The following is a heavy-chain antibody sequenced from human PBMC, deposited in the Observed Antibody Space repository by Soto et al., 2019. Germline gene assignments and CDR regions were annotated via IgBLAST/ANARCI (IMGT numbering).Heavy chain of an antibody. CDR2: ISHDGSTK. CDR1: GFTFSSYG. CDR3: TNRRNVLRFLEWSSGMEV. J-gene: IGHJ6*02. V-gene: IGHV3-30*18. D-gene: IGHD3-3*01. Sequence: AGSLSLSCAASGFTFSSYGMHWVRQAPGKGLEWVAFISHDGSTKYYADSMKGRISMSSNNSKSIVYLQMSSPRAEDTAFYYCTNRRNVLRFLEWSSGMEVWGQGTTVTVSS.